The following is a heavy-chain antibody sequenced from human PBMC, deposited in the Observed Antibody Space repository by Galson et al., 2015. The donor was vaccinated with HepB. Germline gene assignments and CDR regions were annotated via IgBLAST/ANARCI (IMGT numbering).Heavy chain of an antibody. V-gene: IGHV3-30*18. CDR2: VSYDGSNK. D-gene: IGHD6-6*01. CDR1: GFTFHIYG. J-gene: IGHJ6*02. Sequence: SLRLSCAASGFTFHIYGMSWVRQAPGKGLEWVAVVSYDGSNKNYADSVKGRFTISRDNSKNALFLQMKSLRGEDTAVYYCAQDKRSISARHVSYYYYGMDVWGQGTTVTVPS. CDR3: AQDKRSISARHVSYYYYGMDV.